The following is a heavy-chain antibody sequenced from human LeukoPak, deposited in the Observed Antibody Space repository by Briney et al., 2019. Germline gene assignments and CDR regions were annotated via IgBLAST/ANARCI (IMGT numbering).Heavy chain of an antibody. Sequence: GGSLRLSCAASGFSFSDSYMTWIRQAPGKGLECVSYISDSATTTWYADSVKGRFTISRDNAKNSMYLQMNSLRVEDTAVYYCARLWQPNYGDCLDHWGRGTLVTVTS. V-gene: IGHV3-11*04. CDR1: GFSFSDSY. D-gene: IGHD4-17*01. CDR3: ARLWQPNYGDCLDH. J-gene: IGHJ4*02. CDR2: ISDSATTT.